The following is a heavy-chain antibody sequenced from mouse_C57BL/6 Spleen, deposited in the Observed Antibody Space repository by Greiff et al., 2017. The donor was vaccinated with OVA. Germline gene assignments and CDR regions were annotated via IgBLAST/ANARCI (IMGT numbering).Heavy chain of an antibody. CDR1: GYAFTNYL. D-gene: IGHD1-1*01. CDR3: ASRYYYGSSLYYFGY. CDR2: INPGSGGT. Sequence: QVQLQQSGAELVRPGTSVKVSCKASGYAFTNYLIEWVKQRPGQGLEWIGVINPGSGGTNYNEKFKGKATLTADKSSSTAYLQISSLTSEDSAVYFCASRYYYGSSLYYFGYWGQGTTLTVSS. J-gene: IGHJ2*01. V-gene: IGHV1-54*01.